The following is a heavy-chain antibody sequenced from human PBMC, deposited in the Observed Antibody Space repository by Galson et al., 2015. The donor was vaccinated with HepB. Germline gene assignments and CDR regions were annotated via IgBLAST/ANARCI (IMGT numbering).Heavy chain of an antibody. CDR2: ISSSSSYI. J-gene: IGHJ4*02. Sequence: SLRLSCAASGFTFSSYSMNWVRQAPGKGLEWVSSISSSSSYIYYADSVKGRFTISRDNAKNSLYLQMNSLRAEDTAVYYCARNSYYDILTGYYPSSFDYWGQGTLVTVSS. D-gene: IGHD3-9*01. CDR1: GFTFSSYS. V-gene: IGHV3-21*01. CDR3: ARNSYYDILTGYYPSSFDY.